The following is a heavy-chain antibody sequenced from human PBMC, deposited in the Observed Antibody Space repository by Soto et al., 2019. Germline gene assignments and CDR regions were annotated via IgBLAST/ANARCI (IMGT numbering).Heavy chain of an antibody. V-gene: IGHV1-69*02. CDR2: INPILSMS. J-gene: IGHJ4*02. D-gene: IGHD3-10*01. CDR3: ASSYGSGYRAFDY. CDR1: GDTFTFYS. Sequence: QVQLVQSGAEVKRPGSSVKVSCKASGDTFTFYSINWVRQAPGLGLEWMGRINPILSMSNYAQRFQGRVTMTEDKSTGPAYMELRSLRSEDTAIYYCASSYGSGYRAFDYWGPGAPVTGSS.